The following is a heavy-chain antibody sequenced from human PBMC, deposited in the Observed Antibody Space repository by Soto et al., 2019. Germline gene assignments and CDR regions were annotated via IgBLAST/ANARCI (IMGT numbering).Heavy chain of an antibody. D-gene: IGHD1-1*01. CDR1: GFTFSRHA. CDR3: ARDDAPSVPSTLGY. V-gene: IGHV3-23*01. J-gene: IGHJ4*02. Sequence: EVQMLESGGGLVQPGGSLRLSCAASGFTFSRHAMSWVRQAPGKGLGWVSGISGSGVTTFYADSVRGRFTISRDNSKNTLYLQIKSLRAEDTAVYYCARDDAPSVPSTLGYWGQGTLVTVST. CDR2: ISGSGVTT.